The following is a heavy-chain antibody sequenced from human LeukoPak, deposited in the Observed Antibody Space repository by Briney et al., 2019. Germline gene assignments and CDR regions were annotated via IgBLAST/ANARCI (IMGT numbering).Heavy chain of an antibody. J-gene: IGHJ6*02. CDR3: VRGYSFGPYGMDV. Sequence: GGALRLSCSPSGFPLILYSMHWVRQPPGKGLEYVSAISDSGGSTYYADSVKGRFTISRDNSKNTLYLQMSSLRAEDTAVYFCVRGYSFGPYGMDVWGQGTTVTVSS. CDR1: GFPLILYS. CDR2: ISDSGGST. D-gene: IGHD2-15*01. V-gene: IGHV3-64D*09.